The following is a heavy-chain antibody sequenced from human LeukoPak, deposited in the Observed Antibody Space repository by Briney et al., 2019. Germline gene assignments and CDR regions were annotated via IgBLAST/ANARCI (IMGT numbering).Heavy chain of an antibody. CDR3: ATDKKYGIPYFDY. D-gene: IGHD5-18*01. CDR2: VDPGDGET. Sequence: GASVKISCKVSGYTFTDYYMHWLQQAPGKGLEWMGLVDPGDGETIYAEKFQGRVTITADTSTDTAYMELSSLRSEDTAVYYCATDKKYGIPYFDYWGQGTLVTVSS. V-gene: IGHV1-69-2*01. J-gene: IGHJ4*02. CDR1: GYTFTDYY.